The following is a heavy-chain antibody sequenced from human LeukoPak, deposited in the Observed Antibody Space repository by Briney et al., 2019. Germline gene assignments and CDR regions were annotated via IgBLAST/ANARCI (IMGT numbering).Heavy chain of an antibody. J-gene: IGHJ4*02. CDR1: GLTFSSYA. V-gene: IGHV3-23*01. D-gene: IGHD2-21*01. CDR3: AKRGGDGGYYFDY. CDR2: VSGSGAGT. Sequence: PGGSLRLSCAAPGLTFSSYAITWVRQAPGKGLEWVSLVSGSGAGTYYADSVKGRFTISRDNSSNTLYLQINSLRAEDTAVYYCAKRGGDGGYYFDYWGQGTLVTVSS.